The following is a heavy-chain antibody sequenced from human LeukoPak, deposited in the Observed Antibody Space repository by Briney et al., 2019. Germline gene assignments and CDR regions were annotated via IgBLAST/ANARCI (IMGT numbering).Heavy chain of an antibody. J-gene: IGHJ6*04. CDR1: GFTFSSYS. CDR3: ARDLAHSSGYYVV. V-gene: IGHV3-21*01. D-gene: IGHD3-22*01. Sequence: GGSLRLSCAASGFTFSSYSMNWARQAPGKGLEWVSSISSSSSYIYYADSVKGRFTISRDNAKNSLYLQMNSLRAEDTAVYYCARDLAHSSGYYVVWGKGTTVTVSS. CDR2: ISSSSSYI.